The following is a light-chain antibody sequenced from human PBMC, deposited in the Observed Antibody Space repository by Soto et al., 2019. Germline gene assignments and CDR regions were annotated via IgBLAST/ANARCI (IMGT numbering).Light chain of an antibody. CDR3: QQYDHLPRT. V-gene: IGKV1-33*01. J-gene: IGKJ1*01. CDR1: QELSNY. Sequence: DIQMIQSPSSLSASVGDRVTITCQASQELSNYLNWYQQKTGKAPKLLIYAASNLERGVPSRFSGRGSGTDFTFNISSLQPEDFATYYCQQYDHLPRTFGRGTKVEIK. CDR2: AAS.